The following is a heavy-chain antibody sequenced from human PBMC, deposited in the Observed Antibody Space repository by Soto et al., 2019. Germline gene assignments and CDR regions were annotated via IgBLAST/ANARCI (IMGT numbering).Heavy chain of an antibody. CDR1: GGTFGTYT. CDR2: IIPYLDIT. Sequence: QVKLVQSGAEVKKPGSSVKVPCKASGGTFGTYTISWVRQAPGQGLEWMGRIIPYLDITDYAQKFQGRFTIAADKSTTTAYMELNSLRSEDTAVYFCARDTTYWGQGTLVTVSS. CDR3: ARDTTY. V-gene: IGHV1-69*02. J-gene: IGHJ4*02. D-gene: IGHD5-18*01.